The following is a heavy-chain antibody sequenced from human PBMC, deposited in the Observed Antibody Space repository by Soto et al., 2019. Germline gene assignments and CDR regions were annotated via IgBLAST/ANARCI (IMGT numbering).Heavy chain of an antibody. J-gene: IGHJ5*02. CDR1: GFTFSSSW. V-gene: IGHV3-7*01. CDR2: IKHDGSEV. Sequence: EVQLVESGGGLVQPGGSLRLTCTASGFTFSSSWMAWVRQAPGKGLEWVGNIKHDGSEVYYLDSVRGRFTISRDSASKSLYLQVNSLRAEDTAVYYCAGIQNNWFDPWGQGTLVAVSS. CDR3: AGIQNNWFDP.